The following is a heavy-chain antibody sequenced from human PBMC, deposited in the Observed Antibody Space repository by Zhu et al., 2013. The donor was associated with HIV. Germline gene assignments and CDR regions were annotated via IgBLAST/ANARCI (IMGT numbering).Heavy chain of an antibody. D-gene: IGHD3-3*01. J-gene: IGHJ6*02. CDR1: GFIFTSVG. Sequence: QLVQSGLEVRKPGASVKISCKATGFIFTSVGYSWVRQAPGKGFEWIGWVNPYNGVRVPTQRLQDRLTLAADTSTNTVYMELKNLRPDDTAIYYCAKSPAYDFWRGYSTLSYSYGMDVWGQGTTVTVSS. CDR3: AKSPAYDFWRGYSTLSYSYGMDV. CDR2: VNPYNGVR. V-gene: IGHV1-18*04.